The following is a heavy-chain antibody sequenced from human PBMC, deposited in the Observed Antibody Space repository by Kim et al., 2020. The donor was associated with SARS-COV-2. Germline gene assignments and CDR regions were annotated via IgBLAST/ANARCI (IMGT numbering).Heavy chain of an antibody. Sequence: ASVKVSCKASGYSFTTYYMHWVRQAPGQGLEWLGVINPSTGATSYAQKFQGRVTMTRDTSTSTVYMELSSLRSDDTAVYYCARRGSRADSGAYYAENWGQGTLVTVSS. J-gene: IGHJ4*02. CDR1: GYSFTTYY. V-gene: IGHV1-46*01. CDR3: ARRGSRADSGAYYAEN. D-gene: IGHD3-22*01. CDR2: INPSTGAT.